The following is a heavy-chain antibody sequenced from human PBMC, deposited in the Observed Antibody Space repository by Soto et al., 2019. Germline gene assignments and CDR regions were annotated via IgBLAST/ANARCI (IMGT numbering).Heavy chain of an antibody. Sequence: GGSLSLSCAASGFTFSSYWMSWVRQAPGKGLEWVANIKQDGSEKWYVDSVKGRFTISRDNAKSSLYLQMNSLRAEDTAVYYCARGDYYDSSGPFSDAFDIWGQGTMVTVSS. CDR1: GFTFSSYW. V-gene: IGHV3-7*04. CDR2: IKQDGSEK. D-gene: IGHD3-22*01. J-gene: IGHJ3*02. CDR3: ARGDYYDSSGPFSDAFDI.